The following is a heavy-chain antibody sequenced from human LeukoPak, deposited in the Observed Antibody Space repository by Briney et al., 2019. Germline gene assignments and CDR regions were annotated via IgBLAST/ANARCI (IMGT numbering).Heavy chain of an antibody. CDR2: ISLDESHK. D-gene: IGHD4-11*01. Sequence: PGGSLRLSCAASGFTFSSYAMHWVRQAPGKGLEWVAIISLDESHKYYAESVKGRFTISRDTSKNTLYLQMNSLSSEDTAVYYCARGVSWYYYYMDVWGKGTTVTVSS. CDR1: GFTFSSYA. J-gene: IGHJ6*03. CDR3: ARGVSWYYYYMDV. V-gene: IGHV3-30*04.